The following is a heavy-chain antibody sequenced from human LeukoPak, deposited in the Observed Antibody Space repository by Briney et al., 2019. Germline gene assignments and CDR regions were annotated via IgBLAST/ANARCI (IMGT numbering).Heavy chain of an antibody. Sequence: GGSLRLSCAASGFTFSSYAMSWVRQAPGKGLEWVSSISSSSSYIYYADSVKGRFTISRDNAKNSLYLQMNSLRAEDTAVYYCARVSHSSGWYGPFDYWGQGTLVTVSS. CDR2: ISSSSSYI. V-gene: IGHV3-21*01. D-gene: IGHD6-19*01. CDR1: GFTFSSYA. CDR3: ARVSHSSGWYGPFDY. J-gene: IGHJ4*02.